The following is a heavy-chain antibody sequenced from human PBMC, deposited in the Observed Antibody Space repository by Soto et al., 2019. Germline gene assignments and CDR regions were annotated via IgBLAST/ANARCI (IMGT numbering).Heavy chain of an antibody. CDR2: IIPIFGTA. Sequence: GASVKVSCKASGGTFSSYAISWGRQAPGQRLEWMGGIIPIFGTANYAQKFQGRVTITADKSTSTAYMELSSLRSEDTAVYYCARVAPFGYDPIYYYYYGMDVWGQGTTVTVSS. CDR3: ARVAPFGYDPIYYYYYGMDV. CDR1: GGTFSSYA. V-gene: IGHV1-69*06. D-gene: IGHD5-12*01. J-gene: IGHJ6*02.